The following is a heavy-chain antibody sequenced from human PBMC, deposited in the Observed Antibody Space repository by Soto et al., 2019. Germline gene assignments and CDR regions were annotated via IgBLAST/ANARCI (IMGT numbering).Heavy chain of an antibody. J-gene: IGHJ4*02. CDR2: ISAYNGNT. CDR1: GYAFTSYG. V-gene: IGHV1-18*01. D-gene: IGHD6-19*01. Sequence: ASVKVSCKASGYAFTSYGISWVRQAPGQGLEWMGWISAYNGNTNYAQKLQGRVTMTTDTSTSTAYMELRSLRSDDTAVYYCASETVAGSFDYWGQGTLVTVSS. CDR3: ASETVAGSFDY.